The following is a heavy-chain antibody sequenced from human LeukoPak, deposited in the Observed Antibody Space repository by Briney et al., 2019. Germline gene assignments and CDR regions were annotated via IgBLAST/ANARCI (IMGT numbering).Heavy chain of an antibody. CDR2: ISGDGGNT. J-gene: IGHJ3*01. CDR1: GFTFSSYA. D-gene: IGHD3-10*01. Sequence: GGSLRLSCAASGFTFSSYAMSWVRQSPGKGLEWVSAISGDGGNTFYTDSLKGRFTISRDNSKNTVFLQMSSLRAEDTAVYYCAKETLVVGKGAFDFWGQGTMVTVSS. CDR3: AKETLVVGKGAFDF. V-gene: IGHV3-23*01.